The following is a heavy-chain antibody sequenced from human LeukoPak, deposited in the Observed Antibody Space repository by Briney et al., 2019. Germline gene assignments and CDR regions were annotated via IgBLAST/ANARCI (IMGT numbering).Heavy chain of an antibody. Sequence: SETLSLTCTVSGGSISSSSYYWGWIRQPPGKGLEWIGSIYYSGSTYYNPSLKSRVTISVDTSKNQFSLKLSSVTAADTAVYYCARDTADLGIAAAEIPLDYWGQGTLVTVSS. CDR3: ARDTADLGIAAAEIPLDY. D-gene: IGHD6-13*01. CDR1: GGSISSSSYY. J-gene: IGHJ4*02. CDR2: IYYSGST. V-gene: IGHV4-39*07.